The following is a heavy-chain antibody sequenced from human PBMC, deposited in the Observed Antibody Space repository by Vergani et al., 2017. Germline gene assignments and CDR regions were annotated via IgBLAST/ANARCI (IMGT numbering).Heavy chain of an antibody. Sequence: VQLAESGGGLVQPGRSLRLSCTASGFTFGDYAMSWFRQAPGKGLEWVAFIRYDGSNKYYADSVKGRFTISRHNSKNTLYLQMNSLRAEDTAVYYCAREGYSSSWGQGTLVTVSS. V-gene: IGHV3-30*02. CDR3: AREGYSSS. CDR1: GFTFGDYA. J-gene: IGHJ4*02. CDR2: IRYDGSNK. D-gene: IGHD6-13*01.